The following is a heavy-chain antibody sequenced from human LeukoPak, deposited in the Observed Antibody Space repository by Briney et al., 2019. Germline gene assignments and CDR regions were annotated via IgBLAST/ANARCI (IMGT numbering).Heavy chain of an antibody. CDR3: VKDTGRGDF. V-gene: IGHV3-30*02. J-gene: IGHJ4*02. CDR2: LRNDESEV. D-gene: IGHD1-14*01. Sequence: GGSLRLSCAASGFIFRNYGMHWVRQAPGKGLEWVAFLRNDESEVFYADSVKGRFTISRDNSKNTLYLQMSSLRHEGTAVYYCVKDTGRGDFWGQGTQVTVSS. CDR1: GFIFRNYG.